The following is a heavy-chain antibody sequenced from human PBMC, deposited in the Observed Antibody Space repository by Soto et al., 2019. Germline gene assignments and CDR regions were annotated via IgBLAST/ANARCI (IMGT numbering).Heavy chain of an antibody. V-gene: IGHV3-33*01. D-gene: IGHD1-20*01. J-gene: IGHJ4*02. CDR1: GFTFRSYT. CDR2: TWHDETNK. Sequence: GGSLRLSCAASGFTFRSYTMHWVRQAPGKGLEWVALTWHDETNKYYADSVKGRFTISRDNSRNTLYLQMNSLGAEDTAVYYCARDLGYNSGHPFDYWGQGTQVTVSS. CDR3: ARDLGYNSGHPFDY.